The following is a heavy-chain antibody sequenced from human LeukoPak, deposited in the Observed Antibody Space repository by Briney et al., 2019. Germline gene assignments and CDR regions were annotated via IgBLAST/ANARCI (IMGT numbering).Heavy chain of an antibody. V-gene: IGHV1-2*02. CDR2: INPNSGGT. Sequence: GASVKVSCKASGYTFTGYYMHWVRQAPGQGLEWMGWINPNSGGTNYAQKFQGRVTITRNTSISTAYMELSSLRSEDTAVYYCARGYVDTAMDVWGKGTTVTVSS. D-gene: IGHD5-18*01. CDR3: ARGYVDTAMDV. CDR1: GYTFTGYY. J-gene: IGHJ6*03.